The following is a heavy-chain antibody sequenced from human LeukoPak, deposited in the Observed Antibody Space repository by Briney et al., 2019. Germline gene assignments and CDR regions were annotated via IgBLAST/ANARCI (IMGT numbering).Heavy chain of an antibody. V-gene: IGHV4-59*08. D-gene: IGHD6-19*01. J-gene: IGHJ1*01. CDR3: ASPQYSSGWGGNEYFQH. CDR1: GGSISNYY. CDR2: IYYSGST. Sequence: SETLSLTCTVSGGSISNYYWSWIRQSPGRGLEWIGYIYYSGSTNYNPSLKSRVTISIDTSKNQFSLKLSSVTAADTAVYYCASPQYSSGWGGNEYFQHWGQGTLVTVSS.